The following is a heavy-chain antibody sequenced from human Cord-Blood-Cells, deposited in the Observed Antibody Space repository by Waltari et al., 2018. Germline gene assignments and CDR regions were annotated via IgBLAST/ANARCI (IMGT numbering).Heavy chain of an antibody. D-gene: IGHD6-6*01. CDR2: MNPNRGNT. V-gene: IGHV1-8*03. J-gene: IGHJ5*02. CDR1: GFTFTSND. CDR3: ARATYSSSSWFDP. Sequence: QVQPVQSGAEVKKPGASVKVSCKACGFTFTSNDTNWVGHATGQGLEGMGWMNPNRGNTGYAQKFQGRVTITSNTSISTAYMELSSLRSEDTAVYYCARATYSSSSWFDPWGQGTLVTVSS.